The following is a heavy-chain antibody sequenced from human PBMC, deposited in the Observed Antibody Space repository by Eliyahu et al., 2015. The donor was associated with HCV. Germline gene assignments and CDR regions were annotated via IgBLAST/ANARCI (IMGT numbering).Heavy chain of an antibody. CDR2: IHYSGST. D-gene: IGHD6-19*01. J-gene: IGHJ5*02. CDR3: ASGGGGIAVAGTGGWFDP. CDR1: GGSITTYY. V-gene: IGHV4-59*01. Sequence: QVQLQESGPGLVKPSETLSLTCTVSGGSITTYYWSGIRPPPGKGLEWIGYIHYSGSTNYNPSLKSRVTISLDTSKNQXSLNLTSVTAADTAVYYCASGGGGIAVAGTGGWFDPWGQGTLVTVSS.